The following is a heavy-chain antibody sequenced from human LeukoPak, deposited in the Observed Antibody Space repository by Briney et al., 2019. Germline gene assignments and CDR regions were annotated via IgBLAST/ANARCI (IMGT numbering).Heavy chain of an antibody. CDR3: ARESYYDSSGYYENDAFDI. CDR1: GGTFSSYA. V-gene: IGHV1-69*05. J-gene: IGHJ3*02. D-gene: IGHD3-22*01. CDR2: IIPIFGTA. Sequence: SVKVSCKASGGTFSSYAISWVRQAPGQGLEWMGRIIPIFGTAHYAQKFQGRVTLTTDESTSTAYVELSSLRSEDTAVYYCARESYYDSSGYYENDAFDIWGQGTMVTVSS.